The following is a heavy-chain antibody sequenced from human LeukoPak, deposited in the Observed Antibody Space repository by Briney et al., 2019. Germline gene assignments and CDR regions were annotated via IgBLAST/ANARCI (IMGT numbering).Heavy chain of an antibody. CDR2: ISAYNGNT. CDR1: GYTFTSYG. CDR3: ARDAKWSSGSYYYGY. V-gene: IGHV1-18*04. J-gene: IGHJ4*02. Sequence: ASVKASCKASGYTFTSYGISWVRQAPGQGLEWMGWISAYNGNTNYAQKLQGRVTMTTDTSTSTAYMGLRSLRSDDTAVYYCARDAKWSSGSYYYGYWGQGTLVTVSS. D-gene: IGHD3-10*01.